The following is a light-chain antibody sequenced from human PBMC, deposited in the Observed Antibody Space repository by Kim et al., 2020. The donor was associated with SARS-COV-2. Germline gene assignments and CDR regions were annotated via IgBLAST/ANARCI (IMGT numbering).Light chain of an antibody. CDR1: QGISDN. CDR3: LQQKSYPYT. J-gene: IGKJ2*01. CDR2: AAS. V-gene: IGKV1-17*03. Sequence: DIQMIQSPSVMSASVGDTVTITCRASQGISDNLAWFQQEPGKVPQRLIYAASTLHSGAPSRFSGSGSGTEFTLTISSLQPEDFATYYYLQQKSYPYTFGQGTKLEI.